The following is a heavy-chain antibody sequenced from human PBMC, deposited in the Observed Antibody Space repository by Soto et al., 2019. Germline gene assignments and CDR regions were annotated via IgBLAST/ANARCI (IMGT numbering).Heavy chain of an antibody. CDR1: GGSFSGYY. V-gene: IGHV4-34*01. J-gene: IGHJ6*02. Sequence: QVQLQQWGAGLLKPSETLSLTCAVYGGSFSGYYWSWIRQPPGKGLEWIGEINHSVSTNYNPSLKSRVTISVDTSKNQFSLKLSSVTAADTAVYYCARDYYYYGMDVWGQGTTVTVSS. CDR2: INHSVST. CDR3: ARDYYYYGMDV.